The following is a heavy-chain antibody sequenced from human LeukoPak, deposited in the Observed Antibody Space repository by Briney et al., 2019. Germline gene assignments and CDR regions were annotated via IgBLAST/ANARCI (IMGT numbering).Heavy chain of an antibody. V-gene: IGHV3-7*05. CDR2: INQDGSEK. CDR3: TREYLTVSYFDY. CDR1: GFTFSNYW. Sequence: PGGSLRLSYGVSGFTFSNYWMSWVRQAPGKGLEWVANINQDGSEKYYVDSVKGRFTISRDNAKNSLFLQMNSLRGGDTAVYYCTREYLTVSYFDYWGQGTLVTVSS. J-gene: IGHJ4*02. D-gene: IGHD4-11*01.